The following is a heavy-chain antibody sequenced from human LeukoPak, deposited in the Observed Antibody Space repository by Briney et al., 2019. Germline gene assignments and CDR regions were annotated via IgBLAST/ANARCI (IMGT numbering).Heavy chain of an antibody. CDR2: ISSSGSTI. D-gene: IGHD2-8*01. Sequence: TGGSLRLSCAASGFTFSSYEMNWVRQAPGKGLEWVSYISSSGSTIYYADSVKGRFTISRDNAKNSLYLQMNSLRAEDTAVYYCARVDIVLMVYEYYMDVWGKGTTATVSS. CDR1: GFTFSSYE. J-gene: IGHJ6*03. CDR3: ARVDIVLMVYEYYMDV. V-gene: IGHV3-48*03.